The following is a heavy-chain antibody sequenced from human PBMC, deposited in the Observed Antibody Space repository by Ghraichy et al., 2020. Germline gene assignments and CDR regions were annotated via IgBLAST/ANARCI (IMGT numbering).Heavy chain of an antibody. CDR1: GGSISSGNW. J-gene: IGHJ4*02. Sequence: PETLSLTCAVSGGSISSGNWWNWVRQPPGEGLEWIGEIHHSGNTNFNPSLKSRLTMSVDKSKHQFSLKVTSVTAADTAVYYCATSSGSWRIDSWGQGTLVTVSS. CDR2: IHHSGNT. D-gene: IGHD6-19*01. V-gene: IGHV4-4*03. CDR3: ATSSGSWRIDS.